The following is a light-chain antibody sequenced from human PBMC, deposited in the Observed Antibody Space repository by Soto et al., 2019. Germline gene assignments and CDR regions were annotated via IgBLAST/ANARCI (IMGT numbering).Light chain of an antibody. V-gene: IGKV1-33*01. Sequence: DIQMTQSPSSLSASVGDRVTITCQASQDIKNYINWYQQKPGKAPKLLIYDASNLKTGVPSRFRGSGSGTDFTFTISSLQPEDIATYYCQQYDYLPYTFGQGTKLEIK. J-gene: IGKJ2*01. CDR1: QDIKNY. CDR3: QQYDYLPYT. CDR2: DAS.